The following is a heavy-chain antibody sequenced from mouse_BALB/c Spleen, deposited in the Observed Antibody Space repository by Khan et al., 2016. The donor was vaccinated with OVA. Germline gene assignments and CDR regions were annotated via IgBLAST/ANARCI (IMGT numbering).Heavy chain of an antibody. D-gene: IGHD1-1*01. CDR1: GYTFTSYD. J-gene: IGHJ4*01. CDR2: IYPGDDST. V-gene: IGHV1S56*01. Sequence: QVQLQQSGPELVKPGALVKISCKASGYTFTSYDINWVMQRPGQGLEWIGWIYPGDDSTKYNEKFKDKATLTADKSSSTAYMQRISLSSDNSAVYFCAREGLRGVAMDYWGQGTSVAVSS. CDR3: AREGLRGVAMDY.